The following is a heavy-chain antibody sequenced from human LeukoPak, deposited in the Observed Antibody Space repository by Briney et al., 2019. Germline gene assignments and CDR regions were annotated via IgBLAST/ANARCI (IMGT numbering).Heavy chain of an antibody. J-gene: IGHJ6*02. V-gene: IGHV1-2*02. D-gene: IGHD3-9*01. CDR2: INPNSGGT. CDR1: GYTFTSYG. CDR3: ARDRLRYFDWLSLCGMDV. Sequence: ASVKVSCKASGYTFTSYGISWVRQAPGQGLEWMGWINPNSGGTNYAQKFQGRVTMTRDTSISTAYMELSRLRSDDTAVYYCARDRLRYFDWLSLCGMDVWGQGTTVTVSS.